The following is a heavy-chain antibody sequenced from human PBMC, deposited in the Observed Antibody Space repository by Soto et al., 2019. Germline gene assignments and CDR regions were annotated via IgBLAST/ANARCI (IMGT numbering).Heavy chain of an antibody. CDR2: IWYDGSNK. CDR3: AIVPGTVTLVIDY. J-gene: IGHJ4*02. D-gene: IGHD4-17*01. CDR1: GFTFSSYG. Sequence: QVQLVESGGGVVQPGRSLRLSCAASGFTFSSYGMHWVRQAPGKGLEWVAVIWYDGSNKYYADSVKGRFTISRDNSKNTLYLQMNSLRAEDTAVYYCAIVPGTVTLVIDYWGQGTLVTVSS. V-gene: IGHV3-33*01.